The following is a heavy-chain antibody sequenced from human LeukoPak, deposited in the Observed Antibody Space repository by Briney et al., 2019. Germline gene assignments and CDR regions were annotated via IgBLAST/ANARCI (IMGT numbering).Heavy chain of an antibody. CDR1: GGSISSCY. J-gene: IGHJ5*01. CDR2: IYYSGSS. CDR3: ALAPNSNWFDF. V-gene: IGHV4-59*03. D-gene: IGHD2-8*01. Sequence: SETLSLTCTVSGGSISSCYWSWIRQPPGKGLEWIGYIYYSGSSVYNPSLKSRGTISIDASRRQFFLKLNSVTAADTAVYFCALAPNSNWFDFWGPGTLVTVSS.